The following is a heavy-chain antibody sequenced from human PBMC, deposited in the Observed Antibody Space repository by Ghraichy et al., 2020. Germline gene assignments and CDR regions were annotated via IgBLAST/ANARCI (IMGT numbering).Heavy chain of an antibody. CDR2: INSDGSRT. CDR1: GFTFSSYW. CDR3: ARPNLAAHWLDS. V-gene: IGHV3-74*01. J-gene: IGHJ5*01. Sequence: GGSLRLSCAASGFTFSSYWMYWVRQAPGKGLVCVSRINSDGSRTDYADSVKGRFTISRDNAKNTLYLQMNSLRVEDTAVYYCARPNLAAHWLDSWGQGTLVTVSS. D-gene: IGHD2-15*01.